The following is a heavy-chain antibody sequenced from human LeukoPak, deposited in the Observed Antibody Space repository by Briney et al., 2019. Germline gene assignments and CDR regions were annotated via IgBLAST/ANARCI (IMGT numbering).Heavy chain of an antibody. CDR1: GFTFSSFD. CDR2: ISGSGDGT. V-gene: IGHV3-23*01. J-gene: IGHJ4*02. D-gene: IGHD3-16*01. Sequence: GGSLRLSCAASGFTFSSFDVTWVRQSPGRGLEWVSGISGSGDGTYYSDSVKGRFTVSRDNSKNTLYLQMNSLRAEDTAVYYCARRGYWGQGTLVTVSS. CDR3: ARRGY.